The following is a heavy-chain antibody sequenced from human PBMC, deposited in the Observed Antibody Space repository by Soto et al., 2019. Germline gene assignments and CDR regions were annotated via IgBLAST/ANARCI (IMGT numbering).Heavy chain of an antibody. D-gene: IGHD2-15*01. CDR3: AREGAHYTPLDH. V-gene: IGHV1-3*01. Sequence: ASVKVSCKASGFTFTSSAVQWVRQARGQRLEWMGWINVGSGNTGYSRKFQGRVTNARDMSASTAYIEVTSLTSEDTAIYYCAREGAHYTPLDHWGRGTLVTVSS. CDR1: GFTFTSSA. CDR2: INVGSGNT. J-gene: IGHJ4*02.